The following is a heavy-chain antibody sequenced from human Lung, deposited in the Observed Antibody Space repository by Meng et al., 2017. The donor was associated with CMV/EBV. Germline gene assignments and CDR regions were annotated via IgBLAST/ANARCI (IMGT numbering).Heavy chain of an antibody. CDR2: ISSDGSNK. CDR3: ARDRLYYYDTSGYYYPRYFQH. CDR1: GFTFSNYA. D-gene: IGHD3-22*01. Sequence: SLKISCAASGFTFSNYAMHWVRQAPGKGLDWVAVISSDGSNKEYADPVKGRFTISRDNSKNTLYLHMNSLRAEDTAVYYCARDRLYYYDTSGYYYPRYFQHWGQGXLVTVSS. J-gene: IGHJ1*01. V-gene: IGHV3-30*04.